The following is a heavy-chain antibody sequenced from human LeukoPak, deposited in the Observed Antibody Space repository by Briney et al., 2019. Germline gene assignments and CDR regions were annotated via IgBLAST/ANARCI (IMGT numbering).Heavy chain of an antibody. D-gene: IGHD3-10*01. CDR2: ISAYNGNI. Sequence: ASVKASYTPSGYIFSSYGTSWVRQAPGQGLEWMGWISAYNGNINYAQRLQGRVTMTTDTSTRTAYMELRSLRPDDTAVYYCARVLTGDASNIWGRGGMVTVSS. V-gene: IGHV1-18*01. CDR3: ARVLTGDASNI. J-gene: IGHJ3*02. CDR1: GYIFSSYG.